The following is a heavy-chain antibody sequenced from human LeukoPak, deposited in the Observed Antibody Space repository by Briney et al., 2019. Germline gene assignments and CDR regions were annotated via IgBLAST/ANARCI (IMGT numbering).Heavy chain of an antibody. CDR2: ISSSSSYI. D-gene: IGHD4-17*01. CDR3: ARDRVDMTTEGCMDV. Sequence: GGSLRLFCAASGFTFSSYSMNCVRQAPGKGLEWVSSISSSSSYIYYADSVKGRFTISRDNAKNSLYLQMNSLRAEDTAVYYCARDRVDMTTEGCMDVWGKGTTVTVSS. V-gene: IGHV3-21*01. J-gene: IGHJ6*03. CDR1: GFTFSSYS.